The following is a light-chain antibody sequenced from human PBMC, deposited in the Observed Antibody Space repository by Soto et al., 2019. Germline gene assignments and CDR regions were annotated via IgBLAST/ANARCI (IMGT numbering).Light chain of an antibody. Sequence: GRAPKLLIHGVTRRPSGVSSRFSASKSAYTASLTISGLQAEDEANYYCSSFTTSYFYVFGPGTKVTVL. V-gene: IGLV2-14*01. CDR3: SSFTTSYFYV. CDR2: GVT. J-gene: IGLJ1*01.